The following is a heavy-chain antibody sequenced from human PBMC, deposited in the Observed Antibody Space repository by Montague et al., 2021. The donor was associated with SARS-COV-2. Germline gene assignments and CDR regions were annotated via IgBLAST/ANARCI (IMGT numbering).Heavy chain of an antibody. D-gene: IGHD6-19*01. V-gene: IGHV4-59*01. Sequence: TCTVSGGSISSYYWSWIRQPPGKGLEWIGYIYYSGSTNYNPXLKSRVTISVDTSKNQFSLKLSSVTAADTAVYYCARGSGWMGNAFDIWGQGTMVTVSS. CDR2: IYYSGST. J-gene: IGHJ3*02. CDR3: ARGSGWMGNAFDI. CDR1: GGSISSYY.